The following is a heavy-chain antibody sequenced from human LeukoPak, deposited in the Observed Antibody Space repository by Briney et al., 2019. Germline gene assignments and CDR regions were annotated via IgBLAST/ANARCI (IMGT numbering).Heavy chain of an antibody. CDR3: ASIRDTALRYWYFDL. Sequence: PSETLSLTCTVSGGSISSHYWSWIRQPPGKGLEWIGYMYYSGSTNYNPSLKSRVTISVDTSKNQFSLKLSSVTAADTAVYYCASIRDTALRYWYFDLWGRGTLVTVSS. J-gene: IGHJ2*01. CDR2: MYYSGST. CDR1: GGSISSHY. V-gene: IGHV4-59*11. D-gene: IGHD5-18*01.